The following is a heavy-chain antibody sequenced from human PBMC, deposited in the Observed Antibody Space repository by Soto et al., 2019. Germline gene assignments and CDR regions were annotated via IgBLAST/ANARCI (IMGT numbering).Heavy chain of an antibody. J-gene: IGHJ5*02. CDR2: ISGTSLFI. Sequence: EVQLVESGGGLVQPGGSLRLSCAASGFTFKTYRMNWVRQAPGKGLEWVSYISGTSLFIYYRDSVKGRFTISRDNAKNTLYLQMNSLRDEDRAAYYCAILQLGRDDACASWGEGILVTVSS. V-gene: IGHV3-48*02. CDR1: GFTFKTYR. CDR3: AILQLGRDDACAS. D-gene: IGHD1-1*01.